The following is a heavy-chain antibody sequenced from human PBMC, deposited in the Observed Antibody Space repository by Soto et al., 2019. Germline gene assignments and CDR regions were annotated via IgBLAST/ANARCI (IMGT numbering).Heavy chain of an antibody. Sequence: PGGSLRLSCAASGFTFSSYSMNWVRQAPGKGLEWVSSISSSSSYIYYADSVKGRFTISRDNAKNSLYLQMNSLRAEDTAVYCCVIPGRATVTTWWAGHEYYFDYWGQGTLVTVSS. CDR1: GFTFSSYS. J-gene: IGHJ4*02. CDR3: VIPGRATVTTWWAGHEYYFDY. D-gene: IGHD4-17*01. V-gene: IGHV3-21*01. CDR2: ISSSSSYI.